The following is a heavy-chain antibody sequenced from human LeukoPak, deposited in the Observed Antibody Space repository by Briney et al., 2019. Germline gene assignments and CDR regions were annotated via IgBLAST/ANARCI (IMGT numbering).Heavy chain of an antibody. Sequence: ASVKVSCKASGYTFTSYGISWVRQAPGQGLEWMGWISAYNGNTNYAQKLQGRVTMTTDTSTSTAYMELRSLRSDDTAVYYCARDLLVQWPVGEGLEAFDIWGQGTMVTVSS. CDR1: GYTFTSYG. D-gene: IGHD6-19*01. V-gene: IGHV1-18*01. CDR2: ISAYNGNT. J-gene: IGHJ3*02. CDR3: ARDLLVQWPVGEGLEAFDI.